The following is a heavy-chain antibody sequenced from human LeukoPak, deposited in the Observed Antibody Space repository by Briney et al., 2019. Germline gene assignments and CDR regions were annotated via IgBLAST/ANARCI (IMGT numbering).Heavy chain of an antibody. J-gene: IGHJ5*02. CDR1: GGSFSDFY. D-gene: IGHD2-2*01. Sequence: SETLSLTCAVYGGSFSDFYWSWIRQPPGKGLEWIGEINHSGSTNYNPSLKSRVTISVDTSKNQFSLKLSSVAAADTAVYYCARSRGITRMVWFDPWGQGTLVTVSS. CDR2: INHSGST. V-gene: IGHV4-34*01. CDR3: ARSRGITRMVWFDP.